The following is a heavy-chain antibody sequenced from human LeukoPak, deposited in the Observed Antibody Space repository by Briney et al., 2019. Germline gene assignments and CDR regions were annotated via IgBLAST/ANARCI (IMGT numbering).Heavy chain of an antibody. J-gene: IGHJ3*02. CDR2: ISSSGSII. V-gene: IGHV3-48*03. CDR1: GFTFSSYE. CDR3: ARDGTRGVADAFDI. D-gene: IGHD1-26*01. Sequence: PGGSLRLSCAASGFTFSSYEMNWVRQAPGKGLEWVSHISSSGSIIYYADSVKGRFTLSRDNAKNSLFLQMNSLRAEDTAVYYCARDGTRGVADAFDIWGQGTMVTVSS.